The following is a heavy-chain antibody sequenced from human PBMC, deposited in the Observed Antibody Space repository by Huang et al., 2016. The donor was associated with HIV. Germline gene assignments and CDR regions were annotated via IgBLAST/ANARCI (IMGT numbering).Heavy chain of an antibody. D-gene: IGHD3-10*01. Sequence: EVQLVESGGGLVQPGGSLRLSCTASGFTFSRYWVSWVRQAPGKGLEWLANIKQDGREKYYVDSGKGRFSISRDNAKNSLYLQMNSLRAEDTAVYYCARRLRYYYGSGRTSGYFDYWGQGTLVTVSS. CDR1: GFTFSRYW. V-gene: IGHV3-7*01. CDR3: ARRLRYYYGSGRTSGYFDY. J-gene: IGHJ4*02. CDR2: IKQDGREK.